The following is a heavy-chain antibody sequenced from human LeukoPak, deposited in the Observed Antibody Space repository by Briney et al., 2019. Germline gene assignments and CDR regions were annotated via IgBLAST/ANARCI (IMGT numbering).Heavy chain of an antibody. J-gene: IGHJ4*02. CDR1: GFTFNRYS. CDR3: ARVGSSDFWSGYYWDY. V-gene: IGHV3-48*01. D-gene: IGHD3-3*01. CDR2: ISSSGTTI. Sequence: GGSLRLSCAASGFTFNRYSMNWVRQAPGKGLEWISYISSSGTTIYYADSVQGRFIISRDNARNSLYLQMNSLRAEDTAVYYCARVGSSDFWSGYYWDYWGQGTLATVSS.